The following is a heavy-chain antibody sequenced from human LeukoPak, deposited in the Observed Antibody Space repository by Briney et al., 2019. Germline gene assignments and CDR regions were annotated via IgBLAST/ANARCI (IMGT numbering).Heavy chain of an antibody. CDR3: ASAPLFIAARETYYYYYGMDV. V-gene: IGHV3-30*03. J-gene: IGHJ6*02. D-gene: IGHD6-6*01. CDR1: GFTFSSYG. Sequence: PGGSLRLSCAASGFTFSSYGMHWVRQAPGKGLEWVAVISYDGSNKYYADSVKGRFTISRDNSKNTLYLQMNSLRSEDTAVYYCASAPLFIAARETYYYYYGMDVWGQGTTVTVSS. CDR2: ISYDGSNK.